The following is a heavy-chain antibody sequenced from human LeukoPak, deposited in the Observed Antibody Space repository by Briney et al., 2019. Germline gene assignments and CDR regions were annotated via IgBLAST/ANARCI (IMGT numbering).Heavy chain of an antibody. V-gene: IGHV3-23*01. CDR2: IDGDGGST. CDR1: GFTFSSFG. CDR3: ARRFGEGEFDY. D-gene: IGHD3-10*01. J-gene: IGHJ4*02. Sequence: GGSLRLSCAASGFTFSSFGMHWVRQAPGKGLEWVSFIDGDGGSTYYADSVKGRFTISRDNSKNTLYLQMNSLRAEDTAVYYCARRFGEGEFDYWGQGTLVTVSS.